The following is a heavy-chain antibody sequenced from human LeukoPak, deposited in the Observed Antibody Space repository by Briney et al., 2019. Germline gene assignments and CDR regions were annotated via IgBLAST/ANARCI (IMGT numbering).Heavy chain of an antibody. CDR2: ISSSGSTI. CDR1: GFSITKYS. D-gene: IGHD3-16*02. Sequence: GGSLRLSCAASGFSITKYSMNWVRQAPGKGLEWVSYISSSGSTIYYADSVKGRFTISRDNAKNSLYLQMNSLRAEDTAVYYCARGKAYYDYVWGSYRPREFDYWGQGTLVTVSS. J-gene: IGHJ4*02. CDR3: ARGKAYYDYVWGSYRPREFDY. V-gene: IGHV3-48*04.